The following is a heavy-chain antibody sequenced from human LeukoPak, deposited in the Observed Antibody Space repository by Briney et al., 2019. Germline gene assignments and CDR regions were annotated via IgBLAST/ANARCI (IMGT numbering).Heavy chain of an antibody. CDR3: ARRPGEYYYGSGSYYTFDY. V-gene: IGHV4-59*12. J-gene: IGHJ4*02. CDR2: VSYSGIT. D-gene: IGHD3-10*01. CDR1: GGSISNDY. Sequence: SETLSLTCTVSGGSISNDYWSWFRQPPGKGLEWIGCVSYSGITNYNPSLKSRVTISVDTSKNQFSLKLSSVTAADTAVYYCARRPGEYYYGSGSYYTFDYWGQGTLVTVSS.